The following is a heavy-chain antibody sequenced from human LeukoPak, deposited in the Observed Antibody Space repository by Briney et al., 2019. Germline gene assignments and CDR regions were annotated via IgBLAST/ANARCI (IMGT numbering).Heavy chain of an antibody. Sequence: PGGSLRLSCAASGFTFSSYAMHWVRQAPGKGLEWIAIISYDGSIKLCADSVKGRFTISRDNSKNTLYLQMNSLRAEDTAVYYCARRDFYGGDPLVAFDIWGQGTMVTVSS. J-gene: IGHJ3*02. CDR2: ISYDGSIK. D-gene: IGHD2-21*01. CDR3: ARRDFYGGDPLVAFDI. V-gene: IGHV3-30-3*01. CDR1: GFTFSSYA.